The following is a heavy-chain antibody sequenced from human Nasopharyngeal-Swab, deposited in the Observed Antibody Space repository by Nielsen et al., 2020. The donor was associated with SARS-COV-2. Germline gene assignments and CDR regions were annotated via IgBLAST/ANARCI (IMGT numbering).Heavy chain of an antibody. V-gene: IGHV2-5*02. Sequence: SGPTLVKPTQTLTLTCTFSGFSLTTSGVGVGWIRQPPGKALEWLALIYWDDDKRCSPSLKSRLTITKDTSKNQVVLTMTNMDPVDTATYYCTHYMVRGVYFDYWGQGTLVTVSS. CDR1: GFSLTTSGVG. CDR2: IYWDDDK. J-gene: IGHJ4*02. D-gene: IGHD3-10*01. CDR3: THYMVRGVYFDY.